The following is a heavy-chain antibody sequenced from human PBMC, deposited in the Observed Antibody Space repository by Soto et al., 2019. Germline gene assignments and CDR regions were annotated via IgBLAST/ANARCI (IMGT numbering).Heavy chain of an antibody. J-gene: IGHJ6*02. D-gene: IGHD3-22*01. CDR3: ARVRYYYDSSGFAYYYYGMDV. CDR1: GYTFTSYG. Sequence: GASVKVSCKASGYTFTSYGISWVRQAPGQGLEWMGWISAYNGNTNYAQKLQGRVTMTTDTSTSTAYMELRSLRSDDTAVYYCARVRYYYDSSGFAYYYYGMDVWGQGTTVTVSS. CDR2: ISAYNGNT. V-gene: IGHV1-18*01.